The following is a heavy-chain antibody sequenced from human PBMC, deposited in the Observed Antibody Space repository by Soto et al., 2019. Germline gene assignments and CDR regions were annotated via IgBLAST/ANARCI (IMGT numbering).Heavy chain of an antibody. Sequence: QVQLVQSGDEVKKPGASVKVSCKASGYIFVNYGIAWVRQAPGQGLEWMGWISPYTGNTHSATQVQGRLTMTTDTSXSTANMDLGSLTSDDTAVYYCVMVDNYVTPTPQDVWGQGTTVTVSS. CDR1: GYIFVNYG. CDR2: ISPYTGNT. CDR3: VMVDNYVTPTPQDV. D-gene: IGHD3-16*01. V-gene: IGHV1-18*01. J-gene: IGHJ6*02.